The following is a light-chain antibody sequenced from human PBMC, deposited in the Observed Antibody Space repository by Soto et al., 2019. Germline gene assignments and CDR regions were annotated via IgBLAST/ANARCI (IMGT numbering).Light chain of an antibody. CDR2: LEGSGSY. CDR3: ETWDSNFHVV. V-gene: IGLV4-60*03. Sequence: QSVLTQSSSASASLGSSVKLTCTLSSGHSSYIIAWHQQQPGKAPRYLMKLEGSGSYNKGSGVPDRFSGSSSGADRYLTISNLQSEDEADYYCETWDSNFHVVFGVGTKLTVL. J-gene: IGLJ2*01. CDR1: SGHSSYI.